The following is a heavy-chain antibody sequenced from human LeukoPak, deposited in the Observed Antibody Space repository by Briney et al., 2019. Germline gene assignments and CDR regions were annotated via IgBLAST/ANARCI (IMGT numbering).Heavy chain of an antibody. CDR1: GGSISSYY. D-gene: IGHD3-22*01. CDR3: ARHSMIVAPFDY. V-gene: IGHV4-59*12. J-gene: IGHJ4*02. CDR2: IFHTGIT. Sequence: PSETLSLTCTVSGGSISSYYWNWIRQPPGKGLEWIGNIFHTGITHYNPSVKSRVTMSVDTSKNQFSLKLSSVTAADTAVYYCARHSMIVAPFDYWGQGTLVTVSS.